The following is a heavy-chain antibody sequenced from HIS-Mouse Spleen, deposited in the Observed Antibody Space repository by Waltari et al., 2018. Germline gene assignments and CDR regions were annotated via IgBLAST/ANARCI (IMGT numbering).Heavy chain of an antibody. CDR3: AREFGLLPPISSRDYDAFDI. Sequence: QLQLQESGPGLVKPSETLSLTCTVPGGSISSSSYYWRWLRPPPGKGLEWIGSIYYSGSTYYNPSLKSRVTISVDTSKNQFSLKLSSVTAADTAVYYCAREFGLLPPISSRDYDAFDIWGQGTMVTVSS. J-gene: IGHJ3*02. CDR1: GGSISSSSYY. D-gene: IGHD3-10*01. V-gene: IGHV4-39*07. CDR2: IYYSGST.